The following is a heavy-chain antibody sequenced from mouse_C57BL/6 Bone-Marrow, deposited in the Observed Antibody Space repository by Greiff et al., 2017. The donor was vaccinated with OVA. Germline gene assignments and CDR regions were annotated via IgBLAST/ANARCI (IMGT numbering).Heavy chain of an antibody. CDR1: GFNIKDDY. J-gene: IGHJ2*01. CDR2: IDPENGDT. CDR3: TSSGNFDY. Sequence: VQLQQSGAELVRPGASVKLSCTASGFNIKDDYMHWVKQRPEQGLEWIGWIDPENGDTEYASKFPGTATITADTSSNTAYLQLSSLTSEDTAVYYCTSSGNFDYWGQGTTLTVSS. V-gene: IGHV14-4*01. D-gene: IGHD6-1*01.